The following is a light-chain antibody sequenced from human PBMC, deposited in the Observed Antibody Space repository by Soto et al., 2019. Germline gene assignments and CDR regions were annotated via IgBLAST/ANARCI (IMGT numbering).Light chain of an antibody. CDR2: AAS. CDR3: QQYYSYPWT. CDR1: QGISSY. V-gene: IGKV1-8*01. J-gene: IGKJ1*01. Sequence: AVRVTQSPSALSAFTGERVTITCRASQGISSYLAWYQQKPGKAPKLLIYAASTLQSGVPSRFSGSGSGTDFTLTISCLQSEDFATYYCQQYYSYPWTFGQGTKVDIK.